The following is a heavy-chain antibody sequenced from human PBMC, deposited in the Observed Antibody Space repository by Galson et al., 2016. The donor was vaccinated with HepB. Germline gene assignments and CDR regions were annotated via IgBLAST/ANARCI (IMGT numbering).Heavy chain of an antibody. CDR2: ISCSGGST. Sequence: SLRLSCAASGFTFTNYAMSWVRQAPGKGLEWVSLISCSGGSTYYAASLKGRVTISRDNSKNTVYLQMRSLRATDRAVYYCAKVDHSSSSYFFDSWGQGALVTVSS. CDR3: AKVDHSSSSYFFDS. V-gene: IGHV3-23*01. CDR1: GFTFTNYA. D-gene: IGHD6-6*01. J-gene: IGHJ4*02.